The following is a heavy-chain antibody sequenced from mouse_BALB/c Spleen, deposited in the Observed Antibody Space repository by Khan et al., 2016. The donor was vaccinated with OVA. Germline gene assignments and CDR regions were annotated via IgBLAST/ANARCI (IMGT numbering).Heavy chain of an antibody. Sequence: QVQLKQSGPGLVAPSQSLSITCTVSGFSLTSYGVNWVRRPPGKGLEWLGVIWGDGSTNYHSALISRLSLSKDNSMSQVFLKLNSLQTDDTATYYCAKWGDLYAMDYGGQGTSVTVAS. J-gene: IGHJ4*01. V-gene: IGHV2-3*01. CDR1: GFSLTSYG. D-gene: IGHD2-13*01. CDR3: AKWGDLYAMDY. CDR2: IWGDGST.